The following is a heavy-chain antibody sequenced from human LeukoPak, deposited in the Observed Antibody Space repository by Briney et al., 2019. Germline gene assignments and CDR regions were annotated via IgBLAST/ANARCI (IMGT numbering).Heavy chain of an antibody. CDR2: INTNTGNP. CDR1: GYTSTSYA. CDR3: ARGYYYDSSGYYVTNTFDY. Sequence: ASVKVSCKASGYTSTSYAMNWVRQAPGQGLEWMGSINTNTGNPTYAQGFTGRFVFSLDTSVSTAYLQISSLKAEDTAVYYCARGYYYDSSGYYVTNTFDYWGQGTLVTVSS. D-gene: IGHD3-22*01. V-gene: IGHV7-4-1*02. J-gene: IGHJ4*02.